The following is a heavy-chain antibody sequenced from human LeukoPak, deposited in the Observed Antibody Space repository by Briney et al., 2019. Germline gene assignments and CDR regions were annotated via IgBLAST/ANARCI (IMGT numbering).Heavy chain of an antibody. Sequence: GGSLRLSCVASGFPFSSYWMTWVRQAPGKGLEWVANIKQDGSKKSYVDSVKGRLTISRDNAKNSLYLQTNSLRAEDTAIYYCTRVGYIDEGIDYWGQGTLVTVSS. CDR1: GFPFSSYW. V-gene: IGHV3-7*04. J-gene: IGHJ4*02. D-gene: IGHD5-24*01. CDR3: TRVGYIDEGIDY. CDR2: IKQDGSKK.